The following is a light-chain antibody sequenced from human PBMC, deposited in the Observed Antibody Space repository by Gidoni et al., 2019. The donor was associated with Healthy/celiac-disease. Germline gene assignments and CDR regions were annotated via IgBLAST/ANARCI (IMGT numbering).Light chain of an antibody. CDR3: QKYNNWPQT. Sequence: EIVLTQSPATLSVSPGERATLSCRANQSVSSNLAWYQQKPGQAPRLLIYGASTRATGIPARCSSSGSGKEFTITISSLQSEDVAVYYCQKYNNWPQTFGQGTKVEIK. J-gene: IGKJ1*01. CDR2: GAS. V-gene: IGKV3D-15*01. CDR1: QSVSSN.